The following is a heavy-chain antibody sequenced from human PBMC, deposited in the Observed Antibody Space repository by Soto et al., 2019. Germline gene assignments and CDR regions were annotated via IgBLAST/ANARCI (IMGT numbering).Heavy chain of an antibody. J-gene: IGHJ4*02. CDR1: GFTVSSHS. Sequence: EVQLVESGGGLVKPGGSLRLSCVASGFTVSSHSMNWVRHAPGKGLVWVSSITSTGSFIYYTDSVKGRFTISRDNTKNSLYLQMNSLRAEDTAVYYCARGDSVTTVTTIDYWGQGSLVTVSS. CDR3: ARGDSVTTVTTIDY. CDR2: ITSTGSFI. V-gene: IGHV3-21*02. D-gene: IGHD4-17*01.